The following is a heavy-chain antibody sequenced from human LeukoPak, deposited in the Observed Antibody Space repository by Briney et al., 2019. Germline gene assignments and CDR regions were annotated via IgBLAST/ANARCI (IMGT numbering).Heavy chain of an antibody. V-gene: IGHV3-13*01. D-gene: IGHD3-9*01. CDR1: GFTFSSYD. J-gene: IGHJ6*02. CDR3: ARGLGHYGMDV. CDR2: IGTAGDT. Sequence: GGSLRLSCAASGFTFSSYDMHWVRQATGKGLEWVLAIGTAGDTYYPGSVKGRFTISRENAKNSLYLQMNSLRAGDTAVYYCARGLGHYGMDVWGQGTTVTVSS.